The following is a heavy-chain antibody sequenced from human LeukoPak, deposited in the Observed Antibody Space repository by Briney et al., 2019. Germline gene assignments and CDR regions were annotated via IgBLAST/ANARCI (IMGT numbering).Heavy chain of an antibody. V-gene: IGHV4-34*01. J-gene: IGHJ4*02. CDR1: GGSFSGYY. CDR2: INHSGST. D-gene: IGHD1-1*01. Sequence: RPSETLSLTCAVYGGSFSGYYWSWIRQPPGKGLEWIGEINHSGSTNYNPSLKSRVTISVDTSKNQFSLKLSSATAADTAVYYCARGKTGTTDFDYWGQGTLVTVSS. CDR3: ARGKTGTTDFDY.